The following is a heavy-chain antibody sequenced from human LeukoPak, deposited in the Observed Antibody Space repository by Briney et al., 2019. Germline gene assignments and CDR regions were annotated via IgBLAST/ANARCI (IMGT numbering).Heavy chain of an antibody. CDR2: ISYDGSNK. Sequence: GGSLRLSCAASGVTFSSYSMHWVRQAPGKGLEWVAVISYDGSNKYYADSVKGRITISRDNSKTTLYLQMNSLRAEDTAVYYCARDRSPSSGYGDLVGYWGQGTLVTVSS. V-gene: IGHV3-30-3*01. CDR1: GVTFSSYS. D-gene: IGHD4-17*01. CDR3: ARDRSPSSGYGDLVGY. J-gene: IGHJ4*02.